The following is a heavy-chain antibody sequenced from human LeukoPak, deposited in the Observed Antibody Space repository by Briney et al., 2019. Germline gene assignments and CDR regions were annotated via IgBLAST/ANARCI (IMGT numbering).Heavy chain of an antibody. CDR1: GGSISSNSYY. V-gene: IGHV4-39*07. Sequence: PSETLSLTCAVSGGSISSNSYYWGWIRQPPGKGLEWIGSIYYSGSTYYNPSLKSRVTISVDTSKNQFSLKLSSVTAADTAVYYCARDSAPGWFDPWGQGTLVTVSS. D-gene: IGHD3-10*01. CDR2: IYYSGST. CDR3: ARDSAPGWFDP. J-gene: IGHJ5*02.